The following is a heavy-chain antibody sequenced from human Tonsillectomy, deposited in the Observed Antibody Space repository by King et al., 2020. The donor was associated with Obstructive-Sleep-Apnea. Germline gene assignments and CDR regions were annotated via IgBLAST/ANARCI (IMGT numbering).Heavy chain of an antibody. V-gene: IGHV3-30*02. CDR2: IRYDGSNK. J-gene: IGHJ6*02. Sequence: VQLVESGGGVVQPGRSLRLSCAASGFTFSSYGMHWVRQAPGKGLEWVAFIRYDGSNKYYADSVKGRFTISRDNSKNTLYLQMNSLRAEDTAVYYCAFPLVDSFWVPYYGMDVWGQGTTVTVCS. D-gene: IGHD2-15*01. CDR3: AFPLVDSFWVPYYGMDV. CDR1: GFTFSSYG.